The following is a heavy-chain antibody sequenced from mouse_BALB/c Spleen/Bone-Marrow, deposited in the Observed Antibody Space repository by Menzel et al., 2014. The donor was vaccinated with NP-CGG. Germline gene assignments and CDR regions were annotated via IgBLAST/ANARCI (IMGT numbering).Heavy chain of an antibody. CDR1: GFTFTDYY. CDR3: AREEDGYAIDY. J-gene: IGHJ4*01. V-gene: IGHV7-3*02. Sequence: DVMLVESGGGLVQPGGSLRLSCATSGFTFTDYYMSWVRQPPGKALEWLGFIRHKANGFTTEYSASVKGRFTISRDNSQSILYLQMNTLRAEDSAAYYCAREEDGYAIDYWGQGTSVTVSS. CDR2: IRHKANGFTT.